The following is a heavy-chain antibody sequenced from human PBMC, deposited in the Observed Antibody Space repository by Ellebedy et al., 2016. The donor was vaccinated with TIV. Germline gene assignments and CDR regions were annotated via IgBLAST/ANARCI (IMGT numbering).Heavy chain of an antibody. CDR3: ARGEDILYFDS. Sequence: MPSETLSLTCTVSGASISSSGYFCAWIRQPPGEGLEWIGSVHYSGGTYYNPSLTSRLTISEDMSKNHFSLSLISVTAADTAIYYCARGEDILYFDSWGQGTLVTVSS. CDR2: VHYSGGT. CDR1: GASISSSGYF. D-gene: IGHD3-9*01. J-gene: IGHJ4*02. V-gene: IGHV4-39*07.